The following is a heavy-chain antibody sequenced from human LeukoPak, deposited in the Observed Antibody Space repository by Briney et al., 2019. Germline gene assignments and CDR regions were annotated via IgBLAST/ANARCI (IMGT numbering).Heavy chain of an antibody. CDR1: RFTFSNYW. V-gene: IGHV3-74*01. D-gene: IGHD3-10*01. J-gene: IGHJ4*02. CDR3: ARDIVSGSGSLDY. Sequence: GGSLRLSCAASRFTFSNYWMHWVRQAPGKGLVWVSRVKSDGSNPSYADSVKGRFTISRDNAENMLYLQMNTLGAEDTAVYYCARDIVSGSGSLDYWGQGTLVTVSS. CDR2: VKSDGSNP.